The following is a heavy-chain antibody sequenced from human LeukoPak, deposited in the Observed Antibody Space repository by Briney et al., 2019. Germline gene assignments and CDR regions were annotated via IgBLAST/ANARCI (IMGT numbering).Heavy chain of an antibody. V-gene: IGHV1-69*02. D-gene: IGHD3-10*01. CDR3: ATPKRGVTMVRGVMEGIDY. CDR2: IIPILGIA. Sequence: SVKVSCKASGGTFSSYTISWVRQAPGQGLEWMGRIIPILGIANYAQKFQGRVTITADESTSTAYMELSSLRSEDTAVYYCATPKRGVTMVRGVMEGIDYWGQGTLVTVSS. CDR1: GGTFSSYT. J-gene: IGHJ4*02.